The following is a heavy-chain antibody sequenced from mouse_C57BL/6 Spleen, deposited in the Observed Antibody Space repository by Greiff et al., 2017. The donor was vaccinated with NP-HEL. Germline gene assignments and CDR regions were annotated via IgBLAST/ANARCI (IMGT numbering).Heavy chain of an antibody. Sequence: QVHVKQSGAELARPGASVKLSCKASGYTFTSYGISWVKQRTGQGLEWIGEIYPRSGNTYYNEKFKGKATLTADKSSSTAYMELRSLTSEDSAVYFCARMHYGSSPYAMDYWGQGTSVTVSS. CDR1: GYTFTSYG. V-gene: IGHV1-81*01. J-gene: IGHJ4*01. CDR3: ARMHYGSSPYAMDY. CDR2: IYPRSGNT. D-gene: IGHD1-1*01.